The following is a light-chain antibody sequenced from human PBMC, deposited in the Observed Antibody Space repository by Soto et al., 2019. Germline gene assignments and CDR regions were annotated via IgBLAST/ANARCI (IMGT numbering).Light chain of an antibody. V-gene: IGLV2-14*01. J-gene: IGLJ1*01. CDR1: SSDVGGYNY. Sequence: QSALTQPASVSGSPGQSITISCTGVSSDVGGYNYVSWYQQHPGKAPKLIIYEVSNRPSGVSNRFSGSKSGNTASLTISGLQAEDAADYYCNSYTSKSTGVFGTGTKLTVL. CDR2: EVS. CDR3: NSYTSKSTGV.